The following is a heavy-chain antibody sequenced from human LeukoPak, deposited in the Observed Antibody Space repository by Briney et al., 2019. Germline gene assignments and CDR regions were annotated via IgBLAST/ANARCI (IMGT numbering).Heavy chain of an antibody. CDR1: GYTFTSYG. D-gene: IGHD3-9*01. V-gene: IGHV1-18*01. CDR2: ISAYNGNT. CDR3: ARERRLRYFDWLSSDAFDI. Sequence: ASVKVSCKASGYTFTSYGISWVRQAPGQGLEWMGWISAYNGNTNYAQKLQGRVTMTTDTSTSTAYMELRSLRSDDTAVYYCARERRLRYFDWLSSDAFDIWAKGQWSPSLQ. J-gene: IGHJ3*02.